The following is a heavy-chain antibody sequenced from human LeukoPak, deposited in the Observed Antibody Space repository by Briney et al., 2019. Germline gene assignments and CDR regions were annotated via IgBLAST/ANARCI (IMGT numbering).Heavy chain of an antibody. CDR2: IYYSGST. D-gene: IGHD2-15*01. J-gene: IGHJ5*02. CDR3: ASSVERYCSGGSCYSGWFDP. V-gene: IGHV4-59*12. CDR1: GGSISSYY. Sequence: SETLSLTCTVSGGSISSYYWSWIRQPPGKGLEWIGYIYYSGSTNYNPSLKSRVTISVDTSKNQFSLKLSSVTAADTAVYYCASSVERYCSGGSCYSGWFDPWGQGTLVTVSS.